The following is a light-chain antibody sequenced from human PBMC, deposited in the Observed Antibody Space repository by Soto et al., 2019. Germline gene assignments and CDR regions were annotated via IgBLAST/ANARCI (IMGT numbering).Light chain of an antibody. CDR2: GAS. CDR3: QQYGSSPPKT. CDR1: QSVSSSY. Sequence: EIVLTQSPVTLSLSPGERATLSCRASQSVSSSYLAWYQQKPGQAPRLLIYGASSRATGIPDRFSGSGSGTDFTLTISRLEPEDFAVYYCQQYGSSPPKTFGKGTKV. J-gene: IGKJ1*01. V-gene: IGKV3-20*01.